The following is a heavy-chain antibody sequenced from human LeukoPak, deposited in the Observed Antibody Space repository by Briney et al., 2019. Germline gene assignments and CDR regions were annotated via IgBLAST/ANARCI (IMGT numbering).Heavy chain of an antibody. CDR3: AREGIISTVVTPDAFDI. CDR1: GGTFSSYA. V-gene: IGHV1-69*13. CDR2: IIPIFGTA. J-gene: IGHJ3*02. Sequence: SVKVSCKASGGTFSSYAISWVRQAPGQGLEWMGGIIPIFGTANYAQKFQGRVTITADESTSTAYMELGSLRSEDTAVYYCAREGIISTVVTPDAFDIWGQGTMVTVSS. D-gene: IGHD4-23*01.